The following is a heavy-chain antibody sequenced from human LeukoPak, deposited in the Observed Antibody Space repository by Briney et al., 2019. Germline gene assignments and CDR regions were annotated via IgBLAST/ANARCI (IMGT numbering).Heavy chain of an antibody. CDR2: IYYSGST. D-gene: IGHD3-10*01. V-gene: IGHV4-31*03. Sequence: PSQTLSLTCTVSGGSISSGGYYWSWIRQHPGKGLEWIGYIYYSGSTYYSPSLKSRVTISVDTSKNQFSLKLSSVTAADTAVYYCARGVGSRGRFDFWGQGTLVTVSS. J-gene: IGHJ4*02. CDR3: ARGVGSRGRFDF. CDR1: GGSISSGGYY.